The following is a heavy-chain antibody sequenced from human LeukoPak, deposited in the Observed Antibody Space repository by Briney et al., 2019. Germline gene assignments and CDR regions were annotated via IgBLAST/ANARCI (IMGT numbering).Heavy chain of an antibody. Sequence: ASVKVSCKASGYTFTSYDINWVRQATGQGLEWMGWMNPNSGNAGYAQKFQGRVTMTRNTSISTAYMELSSLRSEDTAVYYCAIPSCSGGSCYSAEYFQHWGQGTLVTVSS. D-gene: IGHD2-15*01. V-gene: IGHV1-8*01. CDR2: MNPNSGNA. J-gene: IGHJ1*01. CDR1: GYTFTSYD. CDR3: AIPSCSGGSCYSAEYFQH.